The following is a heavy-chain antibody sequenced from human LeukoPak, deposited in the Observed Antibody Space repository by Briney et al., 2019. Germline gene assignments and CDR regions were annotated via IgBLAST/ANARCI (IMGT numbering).Heavy chain of an antibody. J-gene: IGHJ4*02. CDR1: GGSISSASYY. D-gene: IGHD2-2*01. V-gene: IGHV4-61*02. Sequence: SQTLSLTCTVSGGSISSASYYWSWIRQPAGKGLGWIGRIYISGSTNYKSSLKSRVTISVDTSKNQFSLKLSSVTAADTAVYYCARAALGHCSSNSCYGGFDYWGQGTLVTVSS. CDR3: ARAALGHCSSNSCYGGFDY. CDR2: IYISGST.